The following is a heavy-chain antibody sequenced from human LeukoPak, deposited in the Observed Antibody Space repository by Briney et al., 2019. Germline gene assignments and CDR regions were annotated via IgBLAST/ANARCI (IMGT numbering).Heavy chain of an antibody. J-gene: IGHJ4*02. CDR1: RFTLRNYW. CDR2: INQDGAEK. V-gene: IGHV3-7*04. Sequence: GGSLRLSRAHSRFTLRNYWMSCVRQAPGKGLEWVANINQDGAEKYYVDSVKGRFTISRDNAKNSLHLQMNSLRAEDTAVYYCARGRGIDYWGQGTLVTVSS. D-gene: IGHD3-10*01. CDR3: ARGRGIDY.